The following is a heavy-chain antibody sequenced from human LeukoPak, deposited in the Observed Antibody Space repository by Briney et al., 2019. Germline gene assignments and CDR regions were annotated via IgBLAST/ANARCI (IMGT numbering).Heavy chain of an antibody. CDR1: GFTVSSNY. CDR2: IYSGGST. D-gene: IGHD6-13*01. Sequence: GGSLRLSCAASGFTVSSNYMSWVRQAPGKGLEWVSVIYSGGSTYYADSVKGRFTISRDNSKNTLYLQMNSLRAEDTAVYYCASSQEGSRWYDWGQGTLVTVSS. CDR3: ASSQEGSRWYD. V-gene: IGHV3-53*01. J-gene: IGHJ4*02.